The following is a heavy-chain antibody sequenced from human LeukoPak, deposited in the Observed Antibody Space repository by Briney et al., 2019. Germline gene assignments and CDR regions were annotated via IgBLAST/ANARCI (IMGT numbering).Heavy chain of an antibody. CDR2: INPSGGSP. V-gene: IGHV1-46*01. D-gene: IGHD4-23*01. CDR3: ARARTVVTPFDAFDI. J-gene: IGHJ3*02. CDR1: GYTFTRYY. Sequence: ASVKVSCKASGYTFTRYYRHWVRQAPGQGLEWMGIINPSGGSPSYAQNFQGSVTMTRDTSTSTVYMELSSLSSEDTAVYYCARARTVVTPFDAFDIWGQGTMVTVSS.